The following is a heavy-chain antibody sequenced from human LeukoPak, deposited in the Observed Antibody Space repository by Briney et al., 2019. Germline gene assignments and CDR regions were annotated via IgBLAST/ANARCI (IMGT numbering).Heavy chain of an antibody. CDR2: ISDDGSKK. V-gene: IGHV3-30*03. CDR1: GFTFTRYG. J-gene: IGHJ4*02. CDR3: ARWNGDFLTGYYLDD. Sequence: GGSLRLSCAASGFTFTRYGMHWVRQAPGKWLECVALISDDGSKKYYADSVEGQFTISRDDSKNTLYLQVSSLRTEDTAMYYCARWNGDFLTGYYLDDWGQGTLVTVSS. D-gene: IGHD3-9*01.